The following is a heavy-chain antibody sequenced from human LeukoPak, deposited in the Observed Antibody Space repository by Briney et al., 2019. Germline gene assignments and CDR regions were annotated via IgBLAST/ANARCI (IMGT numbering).Heavy chain of an antibody. D-gene: IGHD3-16*01. V-gene: IGHV3-21*01. Sequence: KPGGSLRLSCAASGFTFSSYSMNWGRKAQGKGLEWVSSISSSSSYIYYADSVKGRFTISRDNAKNSLYLQMNSLRAEDTAVYYCARDYYDYVWGSLYYFDYWGQGTLVTVSS. CDR1: GFTFSSYS. J-gene: IGHJ4*02. CDR3: ARDYYDYVWGSLYYFDY. CDR2: ISSSSSYI.